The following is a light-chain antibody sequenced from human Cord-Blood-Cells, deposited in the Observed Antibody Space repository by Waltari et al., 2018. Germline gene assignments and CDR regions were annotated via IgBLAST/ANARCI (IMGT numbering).Light chain of an antibody. CDR3: QQYGSSPMYT. CDR1: QSVSNSY. J-gene: IGKJ2*01. V-gene: IGKV3-20*01. Sequence: EIVLTQSPGTLSLSPGERATLSGRASQSVSNSYLAWYQQKPGQAPRLLIYGDSSRDTGIPARFSVSGSGTDFTLTICRLEPEDFAVYYCQQYGSSPMYTFGQGTKLEIK. CDR2: GDS.